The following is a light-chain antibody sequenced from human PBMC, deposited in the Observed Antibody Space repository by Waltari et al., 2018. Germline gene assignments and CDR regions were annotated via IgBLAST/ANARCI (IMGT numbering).Light chain of an antibody. J-gene: IGLJ2*01. CDR1: SSDVGGYNL. Sequence: SALTQPASVSGSPGQSITLSCTGTSSDVGGYNLVSWFQQHPGKAPKLIISEVSKRPSGVSNRFSGSKSGNTASLTISGLEAKDEADYYCCSLAGSSSLIFGGGTKLTVL. CDR3: CSLAGSSSLI. CDR2: EVS. V-gene: IGLV2-23*02.